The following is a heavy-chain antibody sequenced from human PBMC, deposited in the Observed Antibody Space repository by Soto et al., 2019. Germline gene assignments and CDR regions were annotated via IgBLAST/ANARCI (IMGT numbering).Heavy chain of an antibody. CDR1: GGTFSSYA. V-gene: IGHV1-69*13. CDR3: ASGGHYYDSSGYYEERGYYYYGMDV. J-gene: IGHJ6*02. CDR2: IIPIFGTA. Sequence: SVKVSCKASGGTFSSYAISWVRQAPGQGLEWMGGIIPIFGTANYAQKFQGRVTITADESTSTAYMELSSLRSEDTAVYYCASGGHYYDSSGYYEERGYYYYGMDVWGQGTTVTVSS. D-gene: IGHD3-22*01.